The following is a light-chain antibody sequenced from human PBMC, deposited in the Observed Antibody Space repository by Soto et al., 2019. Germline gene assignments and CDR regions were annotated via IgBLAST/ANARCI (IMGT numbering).Light chain of an antibody. Sequence: QSALTQPASVSGSPGQSITISCTGTSSDVGGYYSVSWYQQHPGKAPKLMTYDVTNRPSGVSNRFSGSKSGNTASLTISGLQAEDEADYYCSSSSSSSTDVFGTGTKLTVL. CDR3: SSSSSSSTDV. CDR1: SSDVGGYYS. V-gene: IGLV2-14*01. J-gene: IGLJ1*01. CDR2: DVT.